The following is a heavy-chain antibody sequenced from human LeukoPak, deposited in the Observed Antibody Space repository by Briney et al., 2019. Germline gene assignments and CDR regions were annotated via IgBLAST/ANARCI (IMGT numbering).Heavy chain of an antibody. CDR1: GSSISRGGYF. CDR3: AGIVPAAIHAFDI. V-gene: IGHV4-31*03. Sequence: TLSLTCTVSGSSISRGGYFWSWIRQHPGKGREWIGYVYYCGNTYYNPSLKIRVTISVDTSKNQFSLNLSSVTAADMSVCYCAGIVPAAIHAFDIWGQGTMVTVSS. CDR2: VYYCGNT. J-gene: IGHJ3*02. D-gene: IGHD2-2*02.